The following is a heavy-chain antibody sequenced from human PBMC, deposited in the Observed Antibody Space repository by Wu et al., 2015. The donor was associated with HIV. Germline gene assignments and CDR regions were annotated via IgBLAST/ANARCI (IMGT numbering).Heavy chain of an antibody. CDR3: ARGQGWLQALDI. D-gene: IGHD5-24*01. Sequence: QVQLVQSGTEVKKPGSSVKVSCKVSGGILSSYAIAWVRQAPGQGLEWMGGITPFVTSAKYAQNFQGRVSITTDTSANSVYLELSSLRSADTAVYFCARGQGWLQALDIWGQGTMVTVS. CDR2: ITPFVTSA. J-gene: IGHJ3*02. V-gene: IGHV1-69*05. CDR1: GGILSSYA.